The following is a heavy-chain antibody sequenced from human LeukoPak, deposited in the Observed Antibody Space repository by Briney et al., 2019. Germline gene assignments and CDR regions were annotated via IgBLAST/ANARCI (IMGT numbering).Heavy chain of an antibody. V-gene: IGHV4-59*01. J-gene: IGHJ4*02. Sequence: SETLSLTCTVSGGPISSYYWSWIRQPPGKGLEWIGYIYYSGSTNYNPSLKSRVTISVDTSKNQFSLKLSSVTAADTAVYYCASSYSEVFDYWGQGTLVTVSS. CDR3: ASSYSEVFDY. D-gene: IGHD1-26*01. CDR2: IYYSGST. CDR1: GGPISSYY.